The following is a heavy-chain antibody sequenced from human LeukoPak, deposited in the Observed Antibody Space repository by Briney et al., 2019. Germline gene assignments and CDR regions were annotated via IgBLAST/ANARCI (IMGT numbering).Heavy chain of an antibody. CDR2: ISWDGGST. CDR1: GFTFSTFT. Sequence: GGSLRLSCAASGFTFSTFTMHWVRQAPGKGLEWVSLISWDGGSTYYADSVKGRFTISRDNSKNSLYLQMNSLRTGDTALYYCAKDLGREWSIDAFDIWGQGTMVTVSS. D-gene: IGHD3-3*01. J-gene: IGHJ3*02. V-gene: IGHV3-43*01. CDR3: AKDLGREWSIDAFDI.